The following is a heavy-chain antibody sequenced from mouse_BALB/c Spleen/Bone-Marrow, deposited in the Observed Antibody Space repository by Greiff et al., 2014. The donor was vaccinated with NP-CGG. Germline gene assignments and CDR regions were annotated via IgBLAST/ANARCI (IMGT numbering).Heavy chain of an antibody. V-gene: IGHV14-4*02. D-gene: IGHD2-10*01. CDR3: IAYYGHYGFAY. CDR2: IDPENGDT. CDR1: GFNIKDYY. Sequence: EVQLQQSGAELVRSGASVKLSCTASGFNIKDYYMHWVKQRPEQGLEWIGYIDPENGDTEYAPKFQGKATMTADTSSNTAYLHLSSLTSEDTAVYYCIAYYGHYGFAYWGQGTLVTVSA. J-gene: IGHJ3*01.